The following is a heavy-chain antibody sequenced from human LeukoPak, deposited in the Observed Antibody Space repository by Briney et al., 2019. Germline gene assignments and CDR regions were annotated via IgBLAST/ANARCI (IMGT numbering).Heavy chain of an antibody. CDR2: IIGSSGST. V-gene: IGHV3-23*01. CDR3: AKGAYDYIEIAYFDY. CDR1: GFTFSGYS. D-gene: IGHD5-12*01. J-gene: IGHJ4*02. Sequence: AVTLRLSCAASGFTFSGYSMNWVPQAPGKGLEWVSLIIGSSGSTFYADSVKGSFTISRDKSKNTLYLQMNSLRAEDTAVYYCAKGAYDYIEIAYFDYWGQGSLVTVSS.